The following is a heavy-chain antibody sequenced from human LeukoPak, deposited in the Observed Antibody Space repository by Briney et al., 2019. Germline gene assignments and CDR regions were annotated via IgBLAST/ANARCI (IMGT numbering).Heavy chain of an antibody. D-gene: IGHD2-2*01. V-gene: IGHV4-34*01. Sequence: PSETLSLTCAVYGGSFSGYYWSLIRQPPGKGLEWIGEINHSGSTNYNPSLKSPVTMSVDTSKNQFSLKLSSVTAADTAVYYCARRHQLLWYFQHWGQGTLVTVSS. CDR3: ARRHQLLWYFQH. J-gene: IGHJ1*01. CDR1: GGSFSGYY. CDR2: INHSGST.